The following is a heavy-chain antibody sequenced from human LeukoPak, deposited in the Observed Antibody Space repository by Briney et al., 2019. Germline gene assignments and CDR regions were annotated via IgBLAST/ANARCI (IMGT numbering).Heavy chain of an antibody. D-gene: IGHD3-10*01. V-gene: IGHV1-2*02. CDR1: GYTFTGYY. CDR2: INPNSGGT. Sequence: GASVKVSCKASGYTFTGYYMHWVRQAPGQGLEWMGWINPNSGGTNYAQKFQGRVTMTRDTSISTAYMELSRLRSDDTAVCYCARVRGSGSYPFGYWGQGTLVTVSS. CDR3: ARVRGSGSYPFGY. J-gene: IGHJ4*02.